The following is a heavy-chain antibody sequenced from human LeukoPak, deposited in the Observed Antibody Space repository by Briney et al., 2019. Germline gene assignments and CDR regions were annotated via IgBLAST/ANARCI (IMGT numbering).Heavy chain of an antibody. CDR3: ARVSASVGVFFDY. J-gene: IGHJ4*02. Sequence: SETLSLTCAVYGGSFSGYYWSWIRQPPGKGLEWIGEINHSGSTNYNPSLKSRVTISVDTSKNQFSLKLSSVTAAVTAVYYCARVSASVGVFFDYWGQGTLVTVSS. D-gene: IGHD1-26*01. CDR1: GGSFSGYY. V-gene: IGHV4-34*01. CDR2: INHSGST.